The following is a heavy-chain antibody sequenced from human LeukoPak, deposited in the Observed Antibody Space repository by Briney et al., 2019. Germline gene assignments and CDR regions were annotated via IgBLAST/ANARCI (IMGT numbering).Heavy chain of an antibody. J-gene: IGHJ4*02. Sequence: ASVKVSCKASGGTFSSYAISRVRQAPGQGLEWMGGIIPIFGTANYAQKFQGRVTITADESTSTAYMELSSLRSEDTAVYYCARESLGATMLFDYWGQGTLVTVSS. CDR1: GGTFSSYA. D-gene: IGHD1-26*01. V-gene: IGHV1-69*13. CDR2: IIPIFGTA. CDR3: ARESLGATMLFDY.